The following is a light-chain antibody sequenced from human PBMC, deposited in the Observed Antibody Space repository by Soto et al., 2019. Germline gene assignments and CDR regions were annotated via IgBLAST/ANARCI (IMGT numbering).Light chain of an antibody. Sequence: EIVMTQSPATLSVSPAEGATLSCRASQSVGSGLSWYQQKPDQAPRLLIYGASNRATGIPDRFSGSGSGTDFTLTISSLQPEDFATYYCQQSYSTPGLTFGGGTKVDIK. J-gene: IGKJ4*01. V-gene: IGKV3D-15*01. CDR1: QSVGSG. CDR2: GAS. CDR3: QQSYSTPGLT.